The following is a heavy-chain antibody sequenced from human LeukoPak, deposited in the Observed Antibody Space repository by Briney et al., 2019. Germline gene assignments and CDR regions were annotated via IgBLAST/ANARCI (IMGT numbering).Heavy chain of an antibody. J-gene: IGHJ4*02. Sequence: GESLKISCKTSGYTFTNYWIGWVRQMPGKGLEWMGIIYPGDSDTKYSPSFQGQVTISADKSISTAYLQWSSLKASDTAMYYCARTGYTSGWYVGSFDYWGQGTLVTVSS. CDR3: ARTGYTSGWYVGSFDY. D-gene: IGHD6-19*01. V-gene: IGHV5-51*01. CDR2: IYPGDSDT. CDR1: GYTFTNYW.